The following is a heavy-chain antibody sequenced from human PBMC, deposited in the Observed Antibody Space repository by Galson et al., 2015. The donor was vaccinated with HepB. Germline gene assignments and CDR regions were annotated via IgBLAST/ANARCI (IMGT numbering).Heavy chain of an antibody. D-gene: IGHD3-3*01. CDR1: GYTFTGYY. V-gene: IGHV1-2*02. Sequence: SVKVSCKASGYTFTGYYMHWVRQAPGQGLEWMGWINPNSGGTNYAQKFQGRVTMTRDTSISTAYMELSRLRSDDTAVYYCARAFTIFGVVIIEFWFDPWGQGTLVTVSS. CDR3: ARAFTIFGVVIIEFWFDP. J-gene: IGHJ5*02. CDR2: INPNSGGT.